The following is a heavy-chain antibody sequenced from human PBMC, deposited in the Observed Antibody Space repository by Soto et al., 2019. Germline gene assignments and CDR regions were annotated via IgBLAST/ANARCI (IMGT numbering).Heavy chain of an antibody. CDR2: IKPDGSEK. J-gene: IGHJ3*02. CDR3: ARGDYYDSSGPFSDAFDI. Sequence: EGSLRLSWAASGFTFSSRVMSWVRQAPGKGLEWVANIKPDGSEKWYVDSVKGRFTISRDNAKNSLYLQMNSLRAEDTAVYYCARGDYYDSSGPFSDAFDIWGQGTMVTVSS. CDR1: GFTFSSRV. D-gene: IGHD3-22*01. V-gene: IGHV3-7*04.